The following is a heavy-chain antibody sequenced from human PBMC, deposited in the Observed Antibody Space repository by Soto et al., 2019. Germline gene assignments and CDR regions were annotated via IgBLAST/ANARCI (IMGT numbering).Heavy chain of an antibody. CDR3: AKGMTDYYYYYMDV. CDR2: INRNGGSI. V-gene: IGHV3-74*01. Sequence: GGPLRLSCAASGFTFSSYWMHWVRQAPGKGLVWVSGINRNGGSIGYADSVKGRFTISRDNAKNSLYLQMNSLRAEDTALYYCAKGMTDYYYYYMDVWGKGTTVPVSS. CDR1: GFTFSSYW. J-gene: IGHJ6*03.